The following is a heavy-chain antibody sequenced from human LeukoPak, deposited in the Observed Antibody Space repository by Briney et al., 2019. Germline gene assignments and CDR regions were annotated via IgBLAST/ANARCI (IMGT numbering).Heavy chain of an antibody. J-gene: IGHJ6*02. CDR2: ISGSGSTI. V-gene: IGHV3-48*01. CDR1: GFTFSSYS. CDR3: ARYCSSTSCYGRDYYYGMDV. Sequence: GGSLRLSCAASGFTFSSYSMNWVRQAPGKGLEWVSYISGSGSTIYSADSVKGRFTISRDNSKNTLYLQMNSLRADDTAVYYCARYCSSTSCYGRDYYYGMDVWGQGTTVTVSS. D-gene: IGHD2-2*01.